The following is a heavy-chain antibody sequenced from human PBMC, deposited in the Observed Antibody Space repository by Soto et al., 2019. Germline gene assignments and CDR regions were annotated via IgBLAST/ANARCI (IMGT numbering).Heavy chain of an antibody. J-gene: IGHJ1*01. Sequence: GASVKVSCKASGYTFTNYAMHWVRQAPGQRLEWMGWINAGNGNTKYSQKFQGRVTITRDTSASTAYMELSSLRSEDTAVYYCARVGRSAEYFQHWGQGTLVTVSS. CDR1: GYTFTNYA. CDR2: INAGNGNT. CDR3: ARVGRSAEYFQH. D-gene: IGHD2-15*01. V-gene: IGHV1-3*01.